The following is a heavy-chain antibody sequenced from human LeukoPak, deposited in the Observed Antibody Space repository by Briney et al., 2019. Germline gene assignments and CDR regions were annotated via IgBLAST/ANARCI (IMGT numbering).Heavy chain of an antibody. Sequence: QPGGSLRLSCAASGFTFSSYAMSWVRQAPGKGLEWVSAISGSGGSTYYADSVKGRLTISRDNSKNTLYLQMNSLRAEDTAVYYCAKRATIFGVVIMEAEYFQHWGQGTLVTVSS. CDR2: ISGSGGST. V-gene: IGHV3-23*01. CDR3: AKRATIFGVVIMEAEYFQH. J-gene: IGHJ1*01. CDR1: GFTFSSYA. D-gene: IGHD3-3*01.